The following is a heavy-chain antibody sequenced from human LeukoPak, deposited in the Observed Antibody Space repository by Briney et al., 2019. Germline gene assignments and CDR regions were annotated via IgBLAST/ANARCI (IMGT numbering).Heavy chain of an antibody. CDR2: INHSGST. CDR1: GGSFSGYY. Sequence: KSSETLSFTCAVYGGSFSGYYWSWIRQPPGKGLEWIGEINHSGSTNYNPSLKSRVTISVDTSKNQFSLKLSSVTAADTAVYYCARVLRGSGSYYVHWGQGTLVTVFS. V-gene: IGHV4-34*01. J-gene: IGHJ4*02. D-gene: IGHD3-10*01. CDR3: ARVLRGSGSYYVH.